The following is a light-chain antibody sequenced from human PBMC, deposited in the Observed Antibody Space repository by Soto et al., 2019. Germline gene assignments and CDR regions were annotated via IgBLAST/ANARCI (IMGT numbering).Light chain of an antibody. J-gene: IGLJ1*01. CDR2: DVS. V-gene: IGLV2-14*01. CDR1: ISDVGAYGY. CDR3: SSYTSSRTYV. Sequence: QSALTQPASVSGSPGQSITISCTGTISDVGAYGYVSWYQQHPGKAPKLLLYDVSYRPSGVSDRFSGSKSGNTASLTISGLHAEDEADYYCSSYTSSRTYVFGTGTK.